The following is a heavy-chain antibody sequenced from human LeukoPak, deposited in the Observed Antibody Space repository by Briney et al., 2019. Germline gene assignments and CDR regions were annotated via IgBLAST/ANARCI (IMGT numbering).Heavy chain of an antibody. CDR3: ARDHLYCGGDCYSGSFDP. Sequence: PGGSLRLSCAASGFTFSSYSMNWVRQAPGKGLEWVSSISSSSSYIYYADSVKGRFTISRDNAKNSLYLQMNSLRAEDTAVYYCARDHLYCGGDCYSGSFDPWGQGTLVTVSS. J-gene: IGHJ5*02. V-gene: IGHV3-21*01. CDR1: GFTFSSYS. CDR2: ISSSSSYI. D-gene: IGHD2-21*02.